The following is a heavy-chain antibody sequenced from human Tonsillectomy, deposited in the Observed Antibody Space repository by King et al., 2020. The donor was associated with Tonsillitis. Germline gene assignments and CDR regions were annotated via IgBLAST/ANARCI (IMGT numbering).Heavy chain of an antibody. CDR3: ARIQTLLTMDYYYYGMDV. V-gene: IGHV2-26*01. CDR2: IFSNDEK. D-gene: IGHD4/OR15-4a*01. Sequence: GTLTESGPVLVKPTETLTLTCTVSGFSLSNARMGVSWIRQPPGKALEWLAHIFSNDEKSYSTSLKSRLTISKDTSKSQVVLTMTNMDPVDTATYYCARIQTLLTMDYYYYGMDVWGQGTTVTVSS. J-gene: IGHJ6*02. CDR1: GFSLSNARMG.